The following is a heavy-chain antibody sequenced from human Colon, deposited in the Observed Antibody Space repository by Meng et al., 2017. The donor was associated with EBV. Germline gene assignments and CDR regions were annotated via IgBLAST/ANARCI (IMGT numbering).Heavy chain of an antibody. CDR2: IYYSGST. CDR3: ARDRKHYGERGWFDP. D-gene: IGHD4-17*01. Sequence: QVPLTDSGQVLVQTEHTLQITCSVAGGSISKCDYYWMWIRQPPGKGLEWIGYIYYSGSTYSNASLKSRVTISIDRSKNQFSLKLSSVTAADTAVYYCARDRKHYGERGWFDPWGQGTLVTVSS. J-gene: IGHJ5*02. CDR1: GGSISKCDYY. V-gene: IGHV4-30-4*01.